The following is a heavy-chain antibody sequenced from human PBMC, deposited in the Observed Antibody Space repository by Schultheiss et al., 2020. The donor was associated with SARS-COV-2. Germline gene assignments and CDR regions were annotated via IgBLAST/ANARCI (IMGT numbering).Heavy chain of an antibody. Sequence: SETLSLTCTVSGGSISSYYWGWIRQPPGKGLEWIGSIYYSGSTNYSPSLKSRVTISVDTSKNQFSLKLSSVTAADTAVYYCARGPKYCSSTSCYKGYYYYYMDVWGKGTTVTVSS. CDR1: GGSISSYY. D-gene: IGHD2-2*02. CDR3: ARGPKYCSSTSCYKGYYYYYMDV. CDR2: IYYSGST. J-gene: IGHJ6*03. V-gene: IGHV4-59*12.